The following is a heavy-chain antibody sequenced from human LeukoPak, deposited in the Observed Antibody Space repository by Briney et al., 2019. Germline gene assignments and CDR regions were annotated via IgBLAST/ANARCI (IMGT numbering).Heavy chain of an antibody. Sequence: PGGSLRLSCAASGFTVSSNYMSWVRQAPGKGLEWVSVIYSGGSTYYADSVKGRFTISRDNAKNSLYLQMNSLRAEDTAVYYCARAVHSSSSEWYYYYGMDVWGKGTTVTVSS. CDR1: GFTVSSNY. CDR3: ARAVHSSSSEWYYYYGMDV. D-gene: IGHD6-13*01. CDR2: IYSGGST. J-gene: IGHJ6*04. V-gene: IGHV3-66*01.